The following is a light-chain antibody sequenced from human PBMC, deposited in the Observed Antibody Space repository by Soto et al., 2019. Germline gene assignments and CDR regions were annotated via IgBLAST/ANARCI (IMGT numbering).Light chain of an antibody. Sequence: LAQPASVSGSPGQSITISCTGTSSDIGGYNYVSWYQQHPGKVPKLMIYDVSNRPSGVSNRFSGSKSGNTASLTISGLQAEDEADYYCSSYTTSPLSYVFGTGTKVTVL. CDR1: SSDIGGYNY. J-gene: IGLJ1*01. CDR3: SSYTTSPLSYV. CDR2: DVS. V-gene: IGLV2-14*01.